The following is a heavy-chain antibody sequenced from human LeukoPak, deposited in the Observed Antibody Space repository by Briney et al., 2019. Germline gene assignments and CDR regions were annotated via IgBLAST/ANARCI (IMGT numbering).Heavy chain of an antibody. J-gene: IGHJ6*03. V-gene: IGHV1-69*04. CDR1: GGTFSSYT. CDR3: ARDSITTAGYYYYYYMDV. Sequence: SVKVSCKAAGGTFSSYTISWVRQAPGQGLEWMGRIIPILGIANYAQKFQGRVTITADKSTSTAYMELSSLRSEDTAVYYCARDSITTAGYYYYYYMDVWGKGTTVTVSS. CDR2: IIPILGIA. D-gene: IGHD3-22*01.